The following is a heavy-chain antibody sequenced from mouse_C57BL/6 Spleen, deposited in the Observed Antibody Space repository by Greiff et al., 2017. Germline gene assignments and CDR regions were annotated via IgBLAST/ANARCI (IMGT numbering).Heavy chain of an antibody. D-gene: IGHD1-1*01. Sequence: VQLQQSGPELVKPGASVKMSCKASGYTFTDYNMHWVKQSHGKSLEWIGYINPNNGGTSYNQKFKGKATLTVNKSSSTAYMELRSLTSEESAVYYCARAITTVGGYFDYWGQGTTLTVSS. CDR3: ARAITTVGGYFDY. CDR1: GYTFTDYN. V-gene: IGHV1-22*01. J-gene: IGHJ2*01. CDR2: INPNNGGT.